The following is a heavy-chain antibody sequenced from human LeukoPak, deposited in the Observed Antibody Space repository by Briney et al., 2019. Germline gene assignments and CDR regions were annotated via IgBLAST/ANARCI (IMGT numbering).Heavy chain of an antibody. V-gene: IGHV1-8*01. D-gene: IGHD3-22*01. Sequence: GASVKVSCKASGYTFTSYDINWVRQATGQGLEWMGWMNPNGGNTGYAQKFQGRVTITRNTSISTAYMELSRLRAEDTAVYYCARGGYDSSGYYYDWFDPWGQGTLVTVSP. CDR3: ARGGYDSSGYYYDWFDP. CDR2: MNPNGGNT. J-gene: IGHJ5*02. CDR1: GYTFTSYD.